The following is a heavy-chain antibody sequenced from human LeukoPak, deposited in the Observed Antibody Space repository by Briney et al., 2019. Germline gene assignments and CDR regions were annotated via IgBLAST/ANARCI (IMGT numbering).Heavy chain of an antibody. J-gene: IGHJ4*02. CDR2: ILQSGST. V-gene: IGHV4-38-2*02. CDR1: GYSISSGYY. D-gene: IGHD3-16*01. Sequence: PSETLSLTCTVSGYSISSGYYWGWIRQPPGKGLEWIGEILQSGSTNYNPSLRSRVTISIDKSKNQFSLNLSSVTAADTAVYYCARESWSYASKFHYWGQGTLVTVSS. CDR3: ARESWSYASKFHY.